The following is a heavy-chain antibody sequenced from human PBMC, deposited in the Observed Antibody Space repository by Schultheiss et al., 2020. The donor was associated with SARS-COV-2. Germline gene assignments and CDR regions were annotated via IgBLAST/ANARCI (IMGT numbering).Heavy chain of an antibody. CDR1: GFTFSNYA. Sequence: GGSLRLSCTASGFTFSNYAMTRVRQAPGKGLEWVSSTSGGNNAIDYADSVKGRFTISRDNAKNSLYLQMNSLRAEDTAVYYCASCSGGSCYGDDAFDIWGQGTMVTVSS. V-gene: IGHV3-21*01. J-gene: IGHJ3*02. CDR3: ASCSGGSCYGDDAFDI. CDR2: TSGGNNAI. D-gene: IGHD2-15*01.